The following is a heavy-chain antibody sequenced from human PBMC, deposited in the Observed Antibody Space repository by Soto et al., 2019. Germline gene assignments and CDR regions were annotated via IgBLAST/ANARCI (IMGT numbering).Heavy chain of an antibody. CDR3: ARDDVGYCSNGVCYTKPLDY. CDR2: ISTYIGNT. V-gene: IGHV1-18*01. J-gene: IGHJ4*02. Sequence: QVPLVQSGAEVKKPGASVKVSCKASGYTFTSYGISWVRQAPGQGLGWMGWISTYIGNTHYAQKFQGRVTMTTDTSTTTAYLELRSLRSDDTAVYYCARDDVGYCSNGVCYTKPLDYWGQGALVTVSS. D-gene: IGHD2-8*01. CDR1: GYTFTSYG.